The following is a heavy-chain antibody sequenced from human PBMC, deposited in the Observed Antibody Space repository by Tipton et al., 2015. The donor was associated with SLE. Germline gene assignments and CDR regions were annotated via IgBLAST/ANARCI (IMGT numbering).Heavy chain of an antibody. CDR2: IDTGGGYI. D-gene: IGHD3-16*01. Sequence: QLVQSGGGVVQPGRSLTLSCAASGFTFSNYAMHWVRQAPGRGLEWVASIDTGGGYISYGDSVKGRFTISRDNAKNSLYLHMTNLRAEDSAVYYCAREATRSSWSSVLNFGGVRSSSSPLDYWGQGTLVTVSS. J-gene: IGHJ4*02. CDR3: AREATRSSWSSVLNFGGVRSSSSPLDY. V-gene: IGHV3-21*03. CDR1: GFTFSNYA.